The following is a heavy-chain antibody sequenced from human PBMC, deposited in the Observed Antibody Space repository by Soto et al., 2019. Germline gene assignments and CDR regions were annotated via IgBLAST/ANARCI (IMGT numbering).Heavy chain of an antibody. J-gene: IGHJ4*02. CDR3: GSDSHGVDLGY. V-gene: IGHV3-11*01. Sequence: ALRLSCAASGFSFSDYYMSWIRQAPGKGLEWVSYISRSGSVIYYADSVKGRFTISRDDAKNSLYLQMNSLRAEDTAVYYCGSDSHGVDLGYWGQGTLVTVS. CDR2: ISRSGSVI. CDR1: GFSFSDYY. D-gene: IGHD4-17*01.